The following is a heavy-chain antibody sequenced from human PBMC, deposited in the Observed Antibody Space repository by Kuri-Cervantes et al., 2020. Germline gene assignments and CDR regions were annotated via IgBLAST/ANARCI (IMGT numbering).Heavy chain of an antibody. Sequence: GSLRLSCTVSGDSVSSDTYYWSWVRQPPGKRLEWIGYIHYSGRTSYNPSLNSRVTISIDTSKDQFSLKVRSMTAADTAVYYCARRRSSEWFGFDSWGQGALVTVSS. V-gene: IGHV4-61*01. D-gene: IGHD3-3*01. J-gene: IGHJ4*02. CDR3: ARRRSSEWFGFDS. CDR1: GDSVSSDTYY. CDR2: IHYSGRT.